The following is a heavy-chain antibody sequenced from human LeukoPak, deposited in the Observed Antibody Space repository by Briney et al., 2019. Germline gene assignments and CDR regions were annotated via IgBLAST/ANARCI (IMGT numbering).Heavy chain of an antibody. V-gene: IGHV4-30-2*01. Sequence: SETLSLTCTVSGGSISSGGYYWSWIRQPPGKGLEWIGYIYHSGSTYYNPSLKSRVTISVDRSKNQFSLKLSSVTAADTAVYYCARLTTVTTYYYYYGMDVWGQGTTVTVSS. CDR3: ARLTTVTTYYYYYGMDV. CDR1: GGSISSGGYY. CDR2: IYHSGST. J-gene: IGHJ6*02. D-gene: IGHD4-17*01.